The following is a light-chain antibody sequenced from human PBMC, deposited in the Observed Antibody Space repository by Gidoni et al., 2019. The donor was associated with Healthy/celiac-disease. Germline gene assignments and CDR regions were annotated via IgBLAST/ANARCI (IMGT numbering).Light chain of an antibody. J-gene: IGKJ4*01. Sequence: ILLTQSPATLYLSPGERATLSCRASQSVSSYLAWYQQKPGQAPRLLIYDASNRATGSPARFSGSGSGTDFTLTISSVEPEEFAVYYCQQSSNWTLTCGGXTKVEIK. CDR3: QQSSNWTLT. CDR1: QSVSSY. CDR2: DAS. V-gene: IGKV3-11*01.